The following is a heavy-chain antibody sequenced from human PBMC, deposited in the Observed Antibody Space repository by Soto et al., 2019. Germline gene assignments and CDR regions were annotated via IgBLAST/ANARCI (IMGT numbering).Heavy chain of an antibody. Sequence: GGSLRLSCAASGFAFSSYAMSWVRQAPGKGLEWVSSMWGSGTTTYYADSVKGRFTISRDNSKNTLSLQMNSLRAEDTAVYYCAKDDRGAVAYFDYWGQGTLVTVSS. D-gene: IGHD3-10*01. V-gene: IGHV3-23*01. CDR2: MWGSGTTT. J-gene: IGHJ4*02. CDR1: GFAFSSYA. CDR3: AKDDRGAVAYFDY.